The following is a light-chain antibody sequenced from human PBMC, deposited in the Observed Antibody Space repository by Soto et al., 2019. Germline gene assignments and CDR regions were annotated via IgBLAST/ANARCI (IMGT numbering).Light chain of an antibody. Sequence: DIQMTQSPSTLSASVGDRVTITCRASQSINIWLAWYQQKPGRAPKLLIYDASNLEAGVPSRFRGSGSGTDFTFTISRLQPEDIATYYCQQYENLPTFGQGTRLEIK. V-gene: IGKV1-33*01. CDR1: QSINIW. CDR2: DAS. CDR3: QQYENLPT. J-gene: IGKJ5*01.